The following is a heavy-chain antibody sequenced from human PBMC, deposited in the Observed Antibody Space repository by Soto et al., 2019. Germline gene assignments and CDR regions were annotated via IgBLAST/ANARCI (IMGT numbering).Heavy chain of an antibody. J-gene: IGHJ4*02. CDR1: SSPINSRYY. CDR3: ARNTSGRHFDY. Sequence: PSETLCLTGTASSSPINSRYYWGWIRQTPGKGLEWVASIYHSGSTHSNPSLKNRATISVDTSNNQHSLRLSSVTAADTAIYYCARNTSGRHFDYWGPGTQFTVSS. V-gene: IGHV4-38-2*02. CDR2: IYHSGST. D-gene: IGHD6-19*01.